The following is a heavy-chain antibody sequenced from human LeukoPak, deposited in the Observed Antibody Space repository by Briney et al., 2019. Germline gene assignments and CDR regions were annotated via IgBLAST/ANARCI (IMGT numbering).Heavy chain of an antibody. D-gene: IGHD1-26*01. CDR3: ARAISGWELLPDAFDI. CDR2: IIPIFGTA. V-gene: IGHV1-69*13. CDR1: GGTFSSYA. J-gene: IGHJ3*02. Sequence: ASVTASCTASGGTFSSYAISWVRQAPGQGLEWMGGIIPIFGTANYAQKFQGRVTITADESTSTAYMELSSLRSEDTAVYYCARAISGWELLPDAFDIWGQGTMVTVSS.